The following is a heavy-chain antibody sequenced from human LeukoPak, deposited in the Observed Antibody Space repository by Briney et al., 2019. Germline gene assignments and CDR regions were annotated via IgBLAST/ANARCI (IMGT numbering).Heavy chain of an antibody. D-gene: IGHD4-23*01. V-gene: IGHV4-59*01. Sequence: SETLSLTCTVSGGSISSYYWSWIRQPPGKGLERIGYIYYSGSTNYNPSLKSRVTISVDTSKNQFSLKLSSVTAADTAVYYCARVLFTVVAVPFDAFDIWGQGTMVTVSS. J-gene: IGHJ3*02. CDR1: GGSISSYY. CDR2: IYYSGST. CDR3: ARVLFTVVAVPFDAFDI.